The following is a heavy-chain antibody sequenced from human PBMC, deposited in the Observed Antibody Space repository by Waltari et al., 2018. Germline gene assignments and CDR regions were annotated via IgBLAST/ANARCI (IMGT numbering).Heavy chain of an antibody. CDR1: EFNFSRLN. CDR3: AKENVPGADRGIFDPLYYGMDV. CDR2: IRSVRMVI. V-gene: IGHV3-48*01. D-gene: IGHD3-10*01. Sequence: EVKLVESGGGLVQPGESLRVSCAASEFNFSRLNIFWVPPATGKGLDWCSHIRSVRMVIVYADSVKGRFTTSRDNAKKSLYLQMSDRRVEDTAVYFCAKENVPGADRGIFDPLYYGMDVWGQGTTVAVS. J-gene: IGHJ6*02.